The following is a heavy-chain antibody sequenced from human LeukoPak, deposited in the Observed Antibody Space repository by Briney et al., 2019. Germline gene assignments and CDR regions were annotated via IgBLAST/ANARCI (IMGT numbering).Heavy chain of an antibody. Sequence: GGSLRLSCAASGFTFSTYYMNWVRQAPGKGLEWVSSITTSSSYIYYADSVKGRFTISRDNAKNSLYLQMNSLRAEDTAVYYCARDLGGNTDHWGQGTLVTVSS. CDR1: GFTFSTYY. D-gene: IGHD4-23*01. CDR2: ITTSSSYI. CDR3: ARDLGGNTDH. V-gene: IGHV3-21*01. J-gene: IGHJ4*02.